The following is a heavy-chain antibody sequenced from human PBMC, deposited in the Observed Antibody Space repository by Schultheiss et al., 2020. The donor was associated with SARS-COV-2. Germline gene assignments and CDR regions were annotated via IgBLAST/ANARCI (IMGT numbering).Heavy chain of an antibody. V-gene: IGHV3-48*01. D-gene: IGHD3-10*01. Sequence: GGSLRLSCAASGFTFSSYEMNWVRQAPGKGLEWVSGISWNSGTIGYADSVKGRFTISRDNSKNTLYLQMNSLRAEDTAVYYCARDGSYGSGSYYDYWGQGKLVTVSS. J-gene: IGHJ4*02. CDR3: ARDGSYGSGSYYDY. CDR2: ISWNSGTI. CDR1: GFTFSSYE.